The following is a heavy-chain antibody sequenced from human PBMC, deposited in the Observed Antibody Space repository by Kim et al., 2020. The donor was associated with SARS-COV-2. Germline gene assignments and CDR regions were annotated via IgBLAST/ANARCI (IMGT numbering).Heavy chain of an antibody. J-gene: IGHJ4*02. CDR3: ARGGGGFLDY. D-gene: IGHD1-26*01. V-gene: IGHV3-64*01. Sequence: SYANYVKGRFTISRDDSKKTLYVQMDSLTVEDMAVYYCARGGGGFLDYWGQGILVTVSS.